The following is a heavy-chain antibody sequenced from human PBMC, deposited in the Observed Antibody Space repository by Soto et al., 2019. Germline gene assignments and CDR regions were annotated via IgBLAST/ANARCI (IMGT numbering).Heavy chain of an antibody. J-gene: IGHJ4*02. D-gene: IGHD6-13*01. CDR1: GYTFTGYY. Sequence: QVQLGQSGAEVKKPGASVTVSCKASGYTFTGYYMHWVRQAPGQGLEWRGWINPNSGGTNYAQKFQGWVTMTRDTSISTAYMELSRLRSDDTAVYYCARVRSHSSSWYWYFYYWGQGTLVTVSS. CDR3: ARVRSHSSSWYWYFYY. V-gene: IGHV1-2*04. CDR2: INPNSGGT.